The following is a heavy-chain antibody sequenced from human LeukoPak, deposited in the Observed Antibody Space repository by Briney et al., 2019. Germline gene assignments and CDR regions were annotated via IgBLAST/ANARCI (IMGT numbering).Heavy chain of an antibody. V-gene: IGHV4-59*01. D-gene: IGHD6-6*01. J-gene: IGHJ5*02. CDR2: IYYSGST. CDR3: ARDRSPRSGIAARRGHWFDP. Sequence: PSETLSLTCTVSGGSISSYYWSWIRQPPGKGLEWIGYIYYSGSTNYNPSLKSRVTISVDTSKNQFSLKLSSVTAAYTAVYYCARDRSPRSGIAARRGHWFDPWGQGTLVTASS. CDR1: GGSISSYY.